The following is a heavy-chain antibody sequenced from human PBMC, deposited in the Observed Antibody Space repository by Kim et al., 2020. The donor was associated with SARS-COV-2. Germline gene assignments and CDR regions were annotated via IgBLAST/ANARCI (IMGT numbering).Heavy chain of an antibody. CDR3: ARGFGLDY. D-gene: IGHD3-3*01. CDR2: GRA. J-gene: IGHJ4*02. V-gene: IGHV4-34*01. Sequence: GRASYNPSRKSRVARSVDASKNQFSLELGSVTAADTAVYYCARGFGLDYWGQGSLVTVSS.